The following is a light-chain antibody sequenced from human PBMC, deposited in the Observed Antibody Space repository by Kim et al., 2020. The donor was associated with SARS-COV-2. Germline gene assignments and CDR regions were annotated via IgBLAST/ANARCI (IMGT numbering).Light chain of an antibody. CDR2: GKN. V-gene: IGLV3-19*01. CDR1: SLRSYY. J-gene: IGLJ2*01. CDR3: NSRDSSGNRVV. Sequence: SSELTQDPAVSVALGQTVRITCQGDSLRSYYASWYQQKPGQAPVLVIYGKNNRPSGIPDRFSGSSSGNTASLTITGAQAEDDADYYCNSRDSSGNRVVFG.